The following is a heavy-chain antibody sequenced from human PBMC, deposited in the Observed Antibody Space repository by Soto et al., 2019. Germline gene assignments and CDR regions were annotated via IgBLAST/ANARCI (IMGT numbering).Heavy chain of an antibody. D-gene: IGHD1-26*01. CDR3: ARVRRSMGGLHLGAFDI. J-gene: IGHJ3*02. CDR1: GGSISTYY. Sequence: QVQLQESGPGLVKPSETLSLTCIVSGGSISTYYWSWVRQPAGRALEWIGRVYGSGSTNYNPSLKSRLTMSIDPSRTQFSLKLTSVTAADTAVYYCARVRRSMGGLHLGAFDIWGRGTMVTVAS. V-gene: IGHV4-4*07. CDR2: VYGSGST.